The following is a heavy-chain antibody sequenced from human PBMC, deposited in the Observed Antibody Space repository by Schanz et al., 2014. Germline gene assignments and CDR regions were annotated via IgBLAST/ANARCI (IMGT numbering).Heavy chain of an antibody. CDR2: IRSKDYGGPP. D-gene: IGHD1-1*01. Sequence: EVQLVESGGGLVQPGRSLRLSCTASGFTLGDYAVSWVRQAPGKGPEWVGFIRSKDYGGPPEYVAPVKGRFTISRDDSRGIAYLHMTSLKTEDTGVYYCTRDSRTWNNWFDSWGQGTLVIVSS. V-gene: IGHV3-49*04. J-gene: IGHJ5*01. CDR3: TRDSRTWNNWFDS. CDR1: GFTLGDYA.